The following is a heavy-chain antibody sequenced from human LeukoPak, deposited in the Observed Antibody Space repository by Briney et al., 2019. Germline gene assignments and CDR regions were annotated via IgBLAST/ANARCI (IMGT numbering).Heavy chain of an antibody. D-gene: IGHD3-9*01. J-gene: IGHJ4*02. CDR3: ARAPYYDILTGYQALFDY. V-gene: IGHV1-18*01. CDR2: ISAYNGNT. Sequence: GASVKVCCKASDYTFTSYGISWVRQAPGQGLEWMGWISAYNGNTNYAQKLQGRVTMTTDTSTSTAYMELRSLRSDDTAVYYCARAPYYDILTGYQALFDYWGQGTLVTVSS. CDR1: DYTFTSYG.